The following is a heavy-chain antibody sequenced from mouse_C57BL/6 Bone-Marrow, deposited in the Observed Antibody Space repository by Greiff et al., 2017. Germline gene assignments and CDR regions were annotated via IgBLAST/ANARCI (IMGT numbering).Heavy chain of an antibody. CDR3: SRQVTTVLATKYFDV. J-gene: IGHJ1*03. Sequence: EVKVVESGGGLVKPGGSLKLSCAASGFTFSSYTMSWVRQTPEKRLQWVAAISGGGGNTYYPESVKGRFTISRDNDKNILYLQMRSLRSEDTALYYCSRQVTTVLATKYFDVWGTGTTVTVSS. CDR2: ISGGGGNT. CDR1: GFTFSSYT. V-gene: IGHV5-9*01. D-gene: IGHD1-1*01.